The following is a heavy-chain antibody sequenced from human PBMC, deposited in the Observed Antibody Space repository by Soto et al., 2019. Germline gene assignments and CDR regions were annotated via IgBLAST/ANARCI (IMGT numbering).Heavy chain of an antibody. V-gene: IGHV3-73*01. CDR3: MGKTAAGLDY. CDR1: GFTFSGSA. D-gene: IGHD6-13*01. J-gene: IGHJ4*02. CDR2: IRSKANSYAT. Sequence: EVQLVESGGGLVQPGGSLKLSCAASGFTFSGSAMHWVRQASGKGLEWIGRIRSKANSYATAYDASVKGRFTISRDDSKSTAYRQRTSLKPEDTAVYYCMGKTAAGLDYWGQGTLVTVSS.